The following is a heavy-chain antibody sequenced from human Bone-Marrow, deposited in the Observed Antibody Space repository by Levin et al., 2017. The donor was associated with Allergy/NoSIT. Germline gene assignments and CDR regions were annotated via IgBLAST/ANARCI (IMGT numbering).Heavy chain of an antibody. CDR1: GGPITSGGYY. D-gene: IGHD3-10*01. J-gene: IGHJ4*02. V-gene: IGHV4-31*03. Sequence: SQTLSLTCTVSGGPITSGGYYWSWVRQQPGKGLEWIGDIYYSGSTYYNPSLKSRLTISIDTSKNQFSLKLSSVTVADTAMYYCARVDQSKYYYGSGSYPSSFDFWGQGTLVTVSS. CDR2: IYYSGST. CDR3: ARVDQSKYYYGSGSYPSSFDF.